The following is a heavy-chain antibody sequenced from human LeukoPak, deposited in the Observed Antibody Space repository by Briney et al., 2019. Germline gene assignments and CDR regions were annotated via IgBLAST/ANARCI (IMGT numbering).Heavy chain of an antibody. D-gene: IGHD3-3*01. CDR3: AKAGEGITIFGVVITVSYYYGMDV. CDR1: GFTFSSYS. V-gene: IGHV3-30*18. J-gene: IGHJ6*02. CDR2: ISYDGSNK. Sequence: GGSLRLSCAASGFTFSSYSMHWVRQAPGKGLEWVAVISYDGSNKYYADSVKGRFTISRDNSKNTLYLQMNSLRAEDTAVYYCAKAGEGITIFGVVITVSYYYGMDVWGQGTTVTVSS.